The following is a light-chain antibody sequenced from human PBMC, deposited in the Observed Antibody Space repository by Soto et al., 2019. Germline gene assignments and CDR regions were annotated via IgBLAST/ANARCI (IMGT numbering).Light chain of an antibody. CDR3: QQYNNWPRT. CDR2: GAS. Sequence: EIVMTQSPATLSVSPGERATLSCRASQSVSSNLAWYQQKPGQAPRLLIYGASTRATGVPARFSGSGSRTEITLTISSLQSEDLAVYYCQQYNNWPRTFGQGTKVEIK. V-gene: IGKV3-15*01. J-gene: IGKJ1*01. CDR1: QSVSSN.